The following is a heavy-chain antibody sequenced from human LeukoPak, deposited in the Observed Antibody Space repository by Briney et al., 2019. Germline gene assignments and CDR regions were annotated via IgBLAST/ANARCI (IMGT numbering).Heavy chain of an antibody. CDR2: ILYSGNT. CDR1: NGAITGYY. Sequence: SETLSLTCTVSNGAITGYYWGWIRQPPGKGLEWIGHILYSGNTNYNPSLKSRVTISVDTSKNHFSLKLNSVTAADTDVYYCARGYSPSWTYYFDYWGQGALVTVSS. CDR3: ARGYSPSWTYYFDY. V-gene: IGHV4-59*12. J-gene: IGHJ4*02. D-gene: IGHD2-2*01.